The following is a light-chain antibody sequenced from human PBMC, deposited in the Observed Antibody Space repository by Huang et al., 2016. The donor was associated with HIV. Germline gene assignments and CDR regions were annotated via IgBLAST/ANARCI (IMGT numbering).Light chain of an antibody. Sequence: AIRLTQSPSSLSASTGDRVTITCRASPGISSYLAWYQQKPGKAPKLLISSASTLRSGVPSRFSGSGFGTDFTLTISSLQSEDLGTYHCQQYYTYPHSFGQGTKLEIK. CDR2: SAS. CDR3: QQYYTYPHS. J-gene: IGKJ2*03. V-gene: IGKV1-8*01. CDR1: PGISSY.